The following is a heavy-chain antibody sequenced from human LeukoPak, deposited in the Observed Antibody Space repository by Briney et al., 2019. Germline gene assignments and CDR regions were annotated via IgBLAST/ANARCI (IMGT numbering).Heavy chain of an antibody. CDR2: IYHSGST. J-gene: IGHJ5*02. V-gene: IGHV4-30-2*01. D-gene: IGHD2-2*01. CDR1: GGSISSGGYS. CDR3: ARGEDCSSTSCKYNWFDP. Sequence: SQTLSLTCAVSGGSISSGGYSWSWIRQPPGKGLEWIGYIYHSGSTYYNPSLKSRVTISVDRSKNQFSLKLSSVTAADTAVYYCARGEDCSSTSCKYNWFDPWGQGTLVTVSS.